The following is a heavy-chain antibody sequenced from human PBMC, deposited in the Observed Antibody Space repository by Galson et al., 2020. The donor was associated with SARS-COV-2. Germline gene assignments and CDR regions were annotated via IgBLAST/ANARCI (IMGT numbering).Heavy chain of an antibody. D-gene: IGHD7-27*01. CDR1: GGSISSGSYY. Sequence: SETLSLTCTVSGGSISSGSYYWSWIRQPAGKGLEWIGRIYTSGSTNYNPSLKSRVTISVDTSKNQFSLKLSSVTAADTAVYYCARQPNHSNWFDPWGQGTLVTVSS. CDR3: ARQPNHSNWFDP. CDR2: IYTSGST. V-gene: IGHV4-61*02. J-gene: IGHJ5*02.